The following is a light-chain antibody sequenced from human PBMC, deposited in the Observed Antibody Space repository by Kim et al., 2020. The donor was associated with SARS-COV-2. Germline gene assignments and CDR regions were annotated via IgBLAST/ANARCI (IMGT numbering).Light chain of an antibody. J-gene: IGLJ2*01. CDR3: QVWDSSSDHLV. CDR2: YDS. Sequence: SYELTQPPSVSVAPGKTARITCGGNNIGSKSVHWYQQKPGQAPVLVIYYDSDRPSGIPERFSGSNSGNTATLTISRVDAGDEADYYCQVWDSSSDHLVFG. CDR1: NIGSKS. V-gene: IGLV3-21*04.